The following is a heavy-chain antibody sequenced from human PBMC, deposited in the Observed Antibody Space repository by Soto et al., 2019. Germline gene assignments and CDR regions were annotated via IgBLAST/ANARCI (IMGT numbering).Heavy chain of an antibody. J-gene: IGHJ4*02. Sequence: GGSLRLSCITSGFTFGDYAMIWFRQAPGKGLEWVSFITSKRYGGKTEYAASVKGRFTISRDDSKSVAYLQMNSLRTDDTAVYYCSRLPPNNWGAPLGFWGQGTLVTVSS. V-gene: IGHV3-49*03. CDR3: SRLPPNNWGAPLGF. CDR1: GFTFGDYA. CDR2: ITSKRYGGKT. D-gene: IGHD1-26*01.